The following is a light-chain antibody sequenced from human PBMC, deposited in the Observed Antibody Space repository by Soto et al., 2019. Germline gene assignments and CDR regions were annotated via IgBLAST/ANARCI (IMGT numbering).Light chain of an antibody. Sequence: AIQLTQSPSSLSASVGDRVTITCRASQGISSALAWYQQKPGKAPKLLIYDASSLESGVPSRFSGSGSGTVFPLPNSRLPPEYFATYYCQHFNCYPVTCGQGTRVEIK. CDR2: DAS. V-gene: IGKV1-13*02. CDR3: QHFNCYPVT. J-gene: IGKJ5*01. CDR1: QGISSA.